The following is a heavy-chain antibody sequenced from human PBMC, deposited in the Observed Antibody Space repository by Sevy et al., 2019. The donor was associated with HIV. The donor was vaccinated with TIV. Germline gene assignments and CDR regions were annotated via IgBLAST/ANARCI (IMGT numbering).Heavy chain of an antibody. J-gene: IGHJ5*02. Sequence: SETLSLTCTVSGGSISSGGYYWSWIRQHPGKGLEWIGYIYYSGSTYYNPSLKSRVTISVDTSKNKFSLKLSSVTAADTAVYYWARASRWSVLPQDNWFDPWGQGTLVTVSS. D-gene: IGHD1-26*01. V-gene: IGHV4-31*03. CDR2: IYYSGST. CDR3: ARASRWSVLPQDNWFDP. CDR1: GGSISSGGYY.